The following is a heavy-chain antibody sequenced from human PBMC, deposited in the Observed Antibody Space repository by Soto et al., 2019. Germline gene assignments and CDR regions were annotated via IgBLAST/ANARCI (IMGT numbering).Heavy chain of an antibody. CDR1: GFPYSGYA. V-gene: IGHV3-23*01. Sequence: GGSLRLSCVASGFPYSGYAMSWVRQAPGKGLEWVSAISGSADTAYYADFVEGRFTISRDNSENTLYLQINGLRAEDTAVYHCAKDPLRNGLYWLDPWGQGTPVTVSS. CDR3: AKDPLRNGLYWLDP. CDR2: ISGSADTA. D-gene: IGHD5-12*01. J-gene: IGHJ5*02.